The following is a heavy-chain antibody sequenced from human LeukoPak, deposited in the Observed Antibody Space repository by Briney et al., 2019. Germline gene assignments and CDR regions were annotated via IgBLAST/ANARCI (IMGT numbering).Heavy chain of an antibody. D-gene: IGHD3-22*01. CDR3: ANGGGGYIAY. CDR1: GFTFSSYG. V-gene: IGHV3-23*01. CDR2: INTGGGTT. Sequence: PGGSLRLSCITSGFTFSSYGMSWGRQAPGQGLEWVASINTGGGTTFYADSVKCRFTISRDNSKKTLYLQLNSLRAEDTALYYCANGGGGYIAYWGQGTLVTVSS. J-gene: IGHJ4*02.